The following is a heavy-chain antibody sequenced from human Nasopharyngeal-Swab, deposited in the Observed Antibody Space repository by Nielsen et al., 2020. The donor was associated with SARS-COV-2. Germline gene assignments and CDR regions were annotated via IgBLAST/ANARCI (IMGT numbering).Heavy chain of an antibody. Sequence: PGKGLEWIGEINHSGSTNYNPSLKSRVTISVDTSKNQFSPKLSSVTAADTAVYYCARAGDIRYYYYGMDVWGQGTTVTVSS. D-gene: IGHD2-21*01. J-gene: IGHJ6*02. CDR2: INHSGST. CDR3: ARAGDIRYYYYGMDV. V-gene: IGHV4-34*01.